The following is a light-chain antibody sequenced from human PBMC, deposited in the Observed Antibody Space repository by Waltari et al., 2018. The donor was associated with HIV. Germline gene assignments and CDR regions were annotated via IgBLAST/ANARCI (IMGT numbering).Light chain of an antibody. CDR3: QVWDGRGDPVI. J-gene: IGLJ2*01. Sequence: SYVLTQPPSVSVAPGQTARITCGGNNIAATKSVHWYRLNPGQAPEVVHNDDRDRPSGIPDRFSGSSSGDPATLTISRAEAGDEADYHCQVWDGRGDPVIFGGGTKLAVV. V-gene: IGLV3-21*02. CDR1: NIAATKS. CDR2: DDR.